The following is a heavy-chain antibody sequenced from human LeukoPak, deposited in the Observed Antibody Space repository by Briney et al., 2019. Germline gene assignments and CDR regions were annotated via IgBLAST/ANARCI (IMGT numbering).Heavy chain of an antibody. J-gene: IGHJ5*02. CDR3: VRFVAGNS. Sequence: GGSLRLSCAASGFTFSSYAMSWVRQAPGKGLEWVSAISGSGGSTYYADSVKGRFTISRDNSKNTLFLRMNSLRIEDTAVYFCVRFVAGNSWGQGTLVTVSS. D-gene: IGHD1-14*01. CDR1: GFTFSSYA. CDR2: ISGSGGST. V-gene: IGHV3-23*01.